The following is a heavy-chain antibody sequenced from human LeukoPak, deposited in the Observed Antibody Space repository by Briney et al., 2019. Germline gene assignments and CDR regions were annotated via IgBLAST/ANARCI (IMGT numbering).Heavy chain of an antibody. D-gene: IGHD1-26*01. CDR1: GYSISSGYY. V-gene: IGHV4-38-2*02. Sequence: SETLSLTCDVSGYSISSGYYWGWIRQPPGKGPEWIGSIYHTGSTYYNPSLKSRVSISVDTSKNQFSLKLSSVTAADTAVYYCARDHRWELPHPHFDYWGQGTLVTVSS. CDR3: ARDHRWELPHPHFDY. CDR2: IYHTGST. J-gene: IGHJ4*02.